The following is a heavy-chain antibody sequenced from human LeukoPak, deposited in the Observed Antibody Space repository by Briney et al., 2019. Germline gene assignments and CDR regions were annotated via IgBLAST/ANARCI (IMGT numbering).Heavy chain of an antibody. CDR1: GYTFTGYY. D-gene: IGHD2-2*01. CDR3: ARGERHQLQGDSFDI. Sequence: SVKVSCKGSGYTFTGYYIHWVGQAPGEGVEWRGGINPNSGGTKYARKFQGRVTMSRETSIGAAYMEMKRVRYEGTGGYYCARGERHQLQGDSFDIWGQGTMVTVSS. J-gene: IGHJ3*02. V-gene: IGHV1-2*02. CDR2: INPNSGGT.